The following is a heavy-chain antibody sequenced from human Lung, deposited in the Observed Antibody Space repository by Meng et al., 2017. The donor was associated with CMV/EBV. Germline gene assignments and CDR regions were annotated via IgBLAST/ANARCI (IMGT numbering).Heavy chain of an antibody. V-gene: IGHV1-46*01. CDR1: GYIFTSYF. Sequence: ASVXVSXXADGYIFTSYFIHWVRQAPGQGLEWMGKINPSGGRTTYAQKFQGRLTMTRNSSTSTIYMELNRLRSEDTAVYYCARDRFRTVRGLFSYWGQGTLVTVSS. D-gene: IGHD3-10*01. J-gene: IGHJ4*02. CDR2: INPSGGRT. CDR3: ARDRFRTVRGLFSY.